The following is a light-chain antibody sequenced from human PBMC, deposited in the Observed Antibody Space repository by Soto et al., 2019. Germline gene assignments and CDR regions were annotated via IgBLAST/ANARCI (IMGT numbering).Light chain of an antibody. Sequence: QSVLTQPASVSGSPGQSITISCTGTSSDVGAYDYVSWYQQHPDKAPKLMIYEVSHRPSGVSNRFYGSKSVNTATLTISGLQAEDEADYYCRSYTSSSTRVFGTGTKLTVL. CDR2: EVS. CDR1: SSDVGAYDY. CDR3: RSYTSSSTRV. J-gene: IGLJ1*01. V-gene: IGLV2-14*03.